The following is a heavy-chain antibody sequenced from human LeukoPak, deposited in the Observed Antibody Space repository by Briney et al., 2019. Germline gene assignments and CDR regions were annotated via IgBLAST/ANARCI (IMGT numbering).Heavy chain of an antibody. CDR2: INHSGST. D-gene: IGHD1-20*01. CDR3: ARARITGTGRNNWFDP. J-gene: IGHJ5*02. CDR1: GGSISSGSYY. Sequence: SETLSLTCTVSGGSISSGSYYWSWIRQPPGKGLEWIGEINHSGSTNYNPSLKSRVTISVDTSKNQFSLKLSSVTAADTAVYYCARARITGTGRNNWFDPWGQGTLVTVSS. V-gene: IGHV4-39*07.